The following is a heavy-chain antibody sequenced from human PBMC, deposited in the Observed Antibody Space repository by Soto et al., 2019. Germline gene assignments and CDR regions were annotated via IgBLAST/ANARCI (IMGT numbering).Heavy chain of an antibody. CDR1: GGSISSGGYY. CDR3: AREDPRYSYGYGGGMDV. Sequence: QVQLQESGPGLVKPSQTLSLTCTVSGGSISSGGYYWSWIRQHPGKGLAWIGYIYYSGSTYYNPSLKSRVTISVDTSKNQFSLKLSSVTAADTAVYYCAREDPRYSYGYGGGMDVWGQGTTVTVSS. D-gene: IGHD5-18*01. J-gene: IGHJ6*02. V-gene: IGHV4-31*03. CDR2: IYYSGST.